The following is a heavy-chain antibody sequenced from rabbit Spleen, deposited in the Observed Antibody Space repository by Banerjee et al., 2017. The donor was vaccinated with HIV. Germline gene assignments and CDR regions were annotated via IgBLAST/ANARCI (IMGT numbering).Heavy chain of an antibody. CDR2: INTATGKA. D-gene: IGHD5-1*01. Sequence: QEQLEESGGGLVKPEGSLTLTCKASGFSFSDRDVMCWVRQAPGKGLEWIACINTATGKAVYASWAKGRFTISKTSSTTVTLQMTSLTAADTATYFCARYIGVWGAGNLWGPGPLVTVS. V-gene: IGHV1S45*01. CDR1: GFSFSDRDV. CDR3: ARYIGVWGAGNL. J-gene: IGHJ4*01.